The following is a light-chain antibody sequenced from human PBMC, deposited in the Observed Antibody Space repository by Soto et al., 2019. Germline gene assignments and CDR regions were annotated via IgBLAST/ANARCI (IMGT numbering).Light chain of an antibody. CDR1: HDISSA. CDR3: QQFNNYPRT. Sequence: AIQLTQSPSSLSAFVGDRVTITCRASHDISSALAWYQQKPGRAPKLLIYDAYKLQSGVPSRFSGSGYGTDFTLTISSMQPEDFATYSCQQFNNYPRTFGQGTKVEIK. CDR2: DAY. V-gene: IGKV1D-13*01. J-gene: IGKJ1*01.